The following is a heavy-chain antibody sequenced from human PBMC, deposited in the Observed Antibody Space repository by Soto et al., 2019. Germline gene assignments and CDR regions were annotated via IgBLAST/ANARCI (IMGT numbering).Heavy chain of an antibody. J-gene: IGHJ4*02. Sequence: ASVKVSCKASGYTFTSYAMHWVRQASGQRLEWMGWINAGNGNTKYSQKFQGRVTITRDTSASTAYMELSSLRSEDTAVYYCARRLHCSGGSCYGGSFEHCGKGPLVTVSS. V-gene: IGHV1-3*01. D-gene: IGHD2-15*01. CDR1: GYTFTSYA. CDR3: ARRLHCSGGSCYGGSFEH. CDR2: INAGNGNT.